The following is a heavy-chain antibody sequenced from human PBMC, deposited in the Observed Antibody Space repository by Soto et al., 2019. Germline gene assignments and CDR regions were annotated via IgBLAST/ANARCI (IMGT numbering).Heavy chain of an antibody. CDR1: GFSFSSYA. CDR2: ISGSTATI. V-gene: IGHV3-23*01. J-gene: IGHJ3*01. CDR3: AKGRKGYHDNNGSPWTFDV. Sequence: EVQLLESGGGLVQPGGSLRLSCTASGFSFSSYAMSWVRQAPGKGLEWVSVISGSTATIHYADSVKGRFTISRDNSKNTLYLQMNSLRAEDTAVYYCAKGRKGYHDNNGSPWTFDVWGQGTMVTVSP. D-gene: IGHD3-22*01.